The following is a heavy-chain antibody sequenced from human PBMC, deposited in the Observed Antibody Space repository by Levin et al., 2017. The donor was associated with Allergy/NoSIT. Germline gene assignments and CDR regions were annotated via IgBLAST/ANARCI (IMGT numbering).Heavy chain of an antibody. CDR1: GGSFSTYY. CDR2: INHSGST. J-gene: IGHJ6*03. D-gene: IGHD6-6*01. Sequence: SQTLSLTCAVYGGSFSTYYWTWIRQPPGKGLEWIGEINHSGSTNYNPSLKSRVTISVDTSKNQFSLKLSSVTAADTAVYYCARGRKAIAARPGYYYMDVWDTGTTVTVSS. V-gene: IGHV4-34*01. CDR3: ARGRKAIAARPGYYYMDV.